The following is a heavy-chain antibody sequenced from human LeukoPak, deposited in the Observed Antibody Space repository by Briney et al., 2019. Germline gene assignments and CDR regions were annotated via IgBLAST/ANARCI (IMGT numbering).Heavy chain of an antibody. J-gene: IGHJ3*02. D-gene: IGHD3-10*01. Sequence: GRSLRLSCAASGFTFDDYAMHWVRQAPGKGLEWVSAISWNSGSIGYADSVKGRFTISRDNAKNSLYLQMNSLRAEDTALYYCAKSHRINMGSGHDAFDIWGQGTMVTVSS. V-gene: IGHV3-9*01. CDR1: GFTFDDYA. CDR2: ISWNSGSI. CDR3: AKSHRINMGSGHDAFDI.